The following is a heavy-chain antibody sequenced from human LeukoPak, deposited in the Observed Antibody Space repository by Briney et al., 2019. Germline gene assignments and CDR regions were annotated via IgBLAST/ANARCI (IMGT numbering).Heavy chain of an antibody. V-gene: IGHV3-53*01. CDR1: GFTVSSNY. D-gene: IGHD6-19*01. CDR3: ARLYSSGWYYFDY. CDR2: IYSGGST. Sequence: GGSLRLSCAASGFTVSSNYMSWVRQAPGKGLEWVSVIYSGGSTYYADSVKGRFTISRDNPKNTLYLQMNSLRAEDTAVYYCARLYSSGWYYFDYWAQGTLVTVSS. J-gene: IGHJ4*02.